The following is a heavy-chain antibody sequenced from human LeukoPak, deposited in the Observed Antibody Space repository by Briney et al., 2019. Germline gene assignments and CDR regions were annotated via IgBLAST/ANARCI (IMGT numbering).Heavy chain of an antibody. J-gene: IGHJ6*03. D-gene: IGHD3-10*01. CDR3: ARGKRVWFGELMTSFSYFYIDV. CDR2: INQSGRT. V-gene: IGHV4-34*01. Sequence: SETLSLTCAVNGGSFSDYLWTWIRQSPGKGLEWIGEINQSGRTNFNPSLKSRVTISADRSKYHFSLTLRSVTAADTAVYYCARGKRVWFGELMTSFSYFYIDVWGRGTTVIVS. CDR1: GGSFSDYL.